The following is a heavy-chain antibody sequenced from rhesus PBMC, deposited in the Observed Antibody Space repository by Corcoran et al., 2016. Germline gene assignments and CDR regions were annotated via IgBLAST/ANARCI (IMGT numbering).Heavy chain of an antibody. CDR3: TRDPTYSGYSY. CDR1: GFTFSSYE. V-gene: IGHV3-100*02. Sequence: DVQLVESGGGLVKPGGSLRLSCVASGFTFSSYEMHWVRQAAGKGLEWVSVISESGGTLDYAYSVKGRVTISRYNAKNSLFLQMSSLRAEDTAVYYCTRDPTYSGYSYWGQGVLVTVSS. D-gene: IGHD5-24*01. J-gene: IGHJ4*01. CDR2: ISESGGTL.